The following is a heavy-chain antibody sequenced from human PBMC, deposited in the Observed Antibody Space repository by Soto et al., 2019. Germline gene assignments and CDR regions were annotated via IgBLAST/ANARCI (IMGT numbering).Heavy chain of an antibody. Sequence: GGSLRLSCAASGFTFSSYAMSWVRQAPGKGLEWVSAISGSGGSTYYADSVKGRFTISRDNSKNTLYLQMNSLRAEDTAVYYCAKDQVLLWFGELQPLDYWGQGTLVTVSS. CDR3: AKDQVLLWFGELQPLDY. V-gene: IGHV3-23*01. CDR2: ISGSGGST. J-gene: IGHJ4*02. D-gene: IGHD3-10*01. CDR1: GFTFSSYA.